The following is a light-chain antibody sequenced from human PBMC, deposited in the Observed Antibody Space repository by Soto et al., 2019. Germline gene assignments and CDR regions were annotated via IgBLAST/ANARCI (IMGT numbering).Light chain of an antibody. J-gene: IGLJ1*01. V-gene: IGLV2-14*01. CDR1: SSDVGGYDY. CDR2: EVS. Sequence: QSLLTQPASVSGSPGQSITISCTGTSSDVGGYDYVSWYQLHPGKAPKLMVFEVSNRPSGVSYRFSGSKSGNTASLTISGLQAEDEADYFCSSYSISTAYLFGTGTKV. CDR3: SSYSISTAYL.